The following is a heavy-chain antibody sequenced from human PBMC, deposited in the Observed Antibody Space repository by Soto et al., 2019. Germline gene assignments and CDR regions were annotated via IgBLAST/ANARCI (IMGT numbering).Heavy chain of an antibody. V-gene: IGHV3-33*08. CDR1: AFAVSRHG. J-gene: IGHJ6*02. Sequence: GGPLRFSCAASAFAVSRHGRHRVRQAPGKGLEWVAVIWYDGSNKYYADSVKGRFTISRDNSKNTLYLQMNSLRAEDTAVYYCARDLPGYGMDVWGQGTTVTVSS. CDR3: ARDLPGYGMDV. CDR2: IWYDGSNK.